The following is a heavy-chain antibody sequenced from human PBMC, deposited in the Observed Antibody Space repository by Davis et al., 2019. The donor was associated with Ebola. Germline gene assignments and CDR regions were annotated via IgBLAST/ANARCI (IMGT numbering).Heavy chain of an antibody. CDR3: AKSDRGAMVTHES. CDR2: ISSSSSYT. CDR1: GFTFSDYY. J-gene: IGHJ5*02. Sequence: GGSLRLSCAASGFTFSDYYMSWIRQAPGKGLEWVSYISSSSSYTNYADSVKGRFTISRDNSKSTLYLLMNTLRAEDTAVYYCAKSDRGAMVTHESWGQGTLVTVSS. D-gene: IGHD5-18*01. V-gene: IGHV3-11*03.